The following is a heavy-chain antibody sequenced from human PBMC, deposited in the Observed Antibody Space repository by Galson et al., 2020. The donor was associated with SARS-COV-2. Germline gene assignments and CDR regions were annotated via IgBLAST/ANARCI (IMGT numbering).Heavy chain of an antibody. D-gene: IGHD3-16*01. CDR2: INPNSGGT. V-gene: IGHV1-2*02. J-gene: IGHJ6*02. Sequence: ASVKVSCKASGYTFTGYYMHWVRQAPGQGLEWMGWINPNSGGTNYAQKFQGRVNMTRDTSISTAYMELSRLRSDDTAVYYCARDYTYSVVYYGMDVWGQGTTVTVSS. CDR3: ARDYTYSVVYYGMDV. CDR1: GYTFTGYY.